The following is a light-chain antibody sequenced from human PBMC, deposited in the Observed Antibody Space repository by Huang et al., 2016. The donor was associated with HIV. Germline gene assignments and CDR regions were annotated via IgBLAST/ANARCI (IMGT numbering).Light chain of an antibody. CDR1: QSVSSN. J-gene: IGKJ1*01. Sequence: EIVMTQSTATLSVSPGESATLSCRASQSVSSNLGWYQQKPGQAPRLLIYSASTRETGIPSRCSGSGSGTEFTLTISSLQSEDFAVSHCQQYNSWPGTFGQGTKVEIK. CDR3: QQYNSWPGT. V-gene: IGKV3-15*01. CDR2: SAS.